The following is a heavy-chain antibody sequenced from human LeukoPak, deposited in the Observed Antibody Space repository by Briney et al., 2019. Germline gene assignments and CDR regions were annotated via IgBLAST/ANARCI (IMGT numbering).Heavy chain of an antibody. D-gene: IGHD2-2*01. CDR2: IKPDGSEK. V-gene: IGHV3-7*01. CDR3: ARLSSYCDY. J-gene: IGHJ4*02. Sequence: GGSLRLSCVASGFTFSSHHMNWVRQTPGKGLESVATIKPDGSEKYYVDSVKGRFTISRDNAKSSLYPQMNSLRAEDTGVYFCARLSSYCDYWGQGTLVTVSS. CDR1: GFTFSSHH.